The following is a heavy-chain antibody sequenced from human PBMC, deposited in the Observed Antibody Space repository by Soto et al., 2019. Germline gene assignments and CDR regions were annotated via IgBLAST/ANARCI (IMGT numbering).Heavy chain of an antibody. V-gene: IGHV3-23*01. CDR1: GFTFTSYA. CDR2: ISSGGST. CDR3: AKRRGAGGHFDY. Sequence: VQLLESGGGLVQPEGSLRLSCAASGFTFTSYAMGWVRQAPGKGLEWVSVISSGGSTYYADSVRGRFTISRDKSKDTLSLQMNSLRAEDTAVYYCAKRRGAGGHFDYWGQGALVTVSS. J-gene: IGHJ4*02. D-gene: IGHD2-15*01.